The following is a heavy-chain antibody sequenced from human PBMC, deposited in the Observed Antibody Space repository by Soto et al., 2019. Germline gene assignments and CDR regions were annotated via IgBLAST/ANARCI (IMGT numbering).Heavy chain of an antibody. J-gene: IGHJ4*02. CDR2: IYYSGNT. CDR3: ARDRAVLSDCGEYDF. V-gene: IGHV4-59*01. D-gene: IGHD4-17*01. CDR1: GGSMGRYY. Sequence: PSETLSLNCTVSGGSMGRYYFTWIRQPPGKELEWIGYIYYSGNTKYNPSLKSRVTMSVDTSRSQFSLKLDSVTAADTAVYFCARDRAVLSDCGEYDFWGPGILVTVSS.